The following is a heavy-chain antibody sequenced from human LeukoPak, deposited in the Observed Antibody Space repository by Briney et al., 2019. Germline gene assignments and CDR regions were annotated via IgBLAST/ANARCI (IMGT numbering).Heavy chain of an antibody. CDR1: GFTLSHYW. CDR2: IEKDGSEA. Sequence: GGSLRLSCTASGFTLSHYWLTWVRQAPGKGLEWVAKIEKDGSEAYYVDSVKGRFTISRDNAENSLYLRMNSLRAEDTAVYYCARDTSRYYYYYYMDVWGKGTTVTVSS. J-gene: IGHJ6*03. V-gene: IGHV3-7*01. CDR3: ARDTSRYYYYYYMDV.